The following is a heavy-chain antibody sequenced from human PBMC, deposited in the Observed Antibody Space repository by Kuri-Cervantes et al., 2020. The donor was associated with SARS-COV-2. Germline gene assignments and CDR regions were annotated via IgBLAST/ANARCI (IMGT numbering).Heavy chain of an antibody. CDR2: ISGSGGST. CDR1: GFTFSSYW. Sequence: GESLKISCAASGFTFSSYWMSWVRQAPGKGLEWVSAISGSGGSTYYADSVKGRFTISRDNSKSTLYLQMNSLRAEDTAVYYCARGDSSGWYYYFDYWGQGTLVTVSS. D-gene: IGHD6-19*01. V-gene: IGHV3-23*01. CDR3: ARGDSSGWYYYFDY. J-gene: IGHJ4*02.